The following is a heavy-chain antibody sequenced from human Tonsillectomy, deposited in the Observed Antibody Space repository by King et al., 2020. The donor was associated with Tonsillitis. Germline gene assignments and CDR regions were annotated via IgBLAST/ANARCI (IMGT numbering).Heavy chain of an antibody. CDR3: ARSYCSSTSCYYGWFDP. V-gene: IGHV1-18*01. J-gene: IGHJ5*02. D-gene: IGHD2-2*01. CDR2: ISVYNGNT. CDR1: GYTFTSYG. Sequence: VQLVESGAEVKKPGASVKVSCKASGYTFTSYGISWVRQAPGQGLEWMGWISVYNGNTNYAQKLQGRVTMTTDTSTTTAYIELRSLRSDDTAVYYCARSYCSSTSCYYGWFDPWGQGTLVTVSS.